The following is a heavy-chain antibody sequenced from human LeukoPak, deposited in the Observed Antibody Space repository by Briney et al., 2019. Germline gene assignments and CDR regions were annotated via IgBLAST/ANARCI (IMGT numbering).Heavy chain of an antibody. CDR2: IRCDGSNK. D-gene: IGHD1-20*01. V-gene: IGHV3-30*02. Sequence: GGSLRLSCAASGFTFSSYGMHWVRQAPGKGLEWVAFIRCDGSNKYYADSVKGRFTISRDNSKNTLYLQMNSLRVEDTAVYYCAKAGMTRFDYWGQGIMVTVSS. CDR3: AKAGMTRFDY. CDR1: GFTFSSYG. J-gene: IGHJ4*02.